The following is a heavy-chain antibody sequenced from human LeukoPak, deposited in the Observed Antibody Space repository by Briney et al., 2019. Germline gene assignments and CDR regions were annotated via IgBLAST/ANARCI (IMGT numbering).Heavy chain of an antibody. Sequence: SETLSLTCVVSGGSISSSNWWSWVRQPPGKGLEWIGEIFHSGSTNYNPSLKSRVTISVDTSKKQFSLKLSSVTAADTAVYYCARDGYCSGGICYYGMDVWGQGTTVTVSS. J-gene: IGHJ6*02. CDR1: GGSISSSNW. V-gene: IGHV4-4*02. D-gene: IGHD2-15*01. CDR2: IFHSGST. CDR3: ARDGYCSGGICYYGMDV.